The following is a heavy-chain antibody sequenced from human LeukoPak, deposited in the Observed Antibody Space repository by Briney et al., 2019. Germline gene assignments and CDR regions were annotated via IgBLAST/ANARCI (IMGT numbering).Heavy chain of an antibody. V-gene: IGHV3-30*02. CDR2: IRYDGSNK. CDR1: GFTFSSYG. D-gene: IGHD2-15*01. CDR3: TRDTLFCSGGYCYHDI. J-gene: IGHJ3*02. Sequence: SGGSLRLSCAASGFTFSSYGMHWVRQAPGKGLEWVAFIRYDGSNKYYADSVKGRFTISRDNSKNTLYLQMNSLRAEDTAVYYCTRDTLFCSGGYCYHDIWGQGTMVTVSS.